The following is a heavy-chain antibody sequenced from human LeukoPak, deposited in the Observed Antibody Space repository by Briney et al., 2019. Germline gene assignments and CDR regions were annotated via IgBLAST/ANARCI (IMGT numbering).Heavy chain of an antibody. J-gene: IGHJ4*02. CDR3: RVVPAAGFDY. CDR2: IIPIFGTA. D-gene: IGHD2-2*01. CDR1: GGTFSSYA. V-gene: IGHV1-69*01. Sequence: SVKVSCKASGGTFSSYAISWVRQAPGQGLEWMGGIIPIFGTANYAQKFQGRVTITADESTSTAYMELSSLRSEDTAVYYCRVVPAAGFDYWGQGALVTVSS.